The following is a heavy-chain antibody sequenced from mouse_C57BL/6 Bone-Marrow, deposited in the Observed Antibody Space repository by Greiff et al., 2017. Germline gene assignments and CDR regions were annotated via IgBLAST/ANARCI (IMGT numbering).Heavy chain of an antibody. D-gene: IGHD2-12*01. CDR3: ARLVYSYAY. Sequence: QVQLQQPGAELVMPGASVKLSCKASGYTFTSYWMHWVKQRPGQGLEWIGEIDPSDSYTNYNQKFKGKSTLTVDKSSSTAYMQLSSLTSEDSAVYYCARLVYSYAYWGQGTLVTVSA. J-gene: IGHJ3*01. CDR2: IDPSDSYT. V-gene: IGHV1-69*01. CDR1: GYTFTSYW.